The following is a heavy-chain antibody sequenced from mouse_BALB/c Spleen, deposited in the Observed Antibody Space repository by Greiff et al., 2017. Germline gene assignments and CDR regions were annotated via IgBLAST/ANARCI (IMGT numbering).Heavy chain of an antibody. J-gene: IGHJ3*01. D-gene: IGHD2-2*01. CDR1: GYTFTSYT. CDR3: ARGGYPSY. V-gene: IGHV1-4*02. CDR2: INPSSGYT. Sequence: QVQLQQSAAELARPGASVKMSCKASGYTFTSYTMHWVKQRPGQGLEWIGYINPSSGYTEYNQKFKDKTTLTADKSSNTAYLQLSSLTSEDTAVYSCARGGYPSYWGQGTLVTVSA.